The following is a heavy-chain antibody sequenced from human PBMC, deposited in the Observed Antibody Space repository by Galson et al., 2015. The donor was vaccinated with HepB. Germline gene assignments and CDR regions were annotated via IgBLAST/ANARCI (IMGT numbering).Heavy chain of an antibody. V-gene: IGHV1-2*06. CDR1: GYTFTAYY. CDR3: ARGGDLSASGSPPYGAY. J-gene: IGHJ4*02. CDR2: INPNSGGT. D-gene: IGHD3-10*01. Sequence: SVKVSCKASGYTFTAYYIHWVRQAPGQGLEWIGRINPNSGGTNYAHQFQGRVSMTRDMSVSTTYMELSSLRSDDTAMFYCARGGDLSASGSPPYGAYWGQGALVTVSS.